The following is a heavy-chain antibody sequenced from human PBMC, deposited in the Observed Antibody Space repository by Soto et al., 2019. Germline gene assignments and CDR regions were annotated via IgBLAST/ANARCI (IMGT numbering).Heavy chain of an antibody. CDR3: AKLGDTAMALTSYYFDY. Sequence: GGSLRLSCAASGFTFSSYAMSWVRQAPGKGLEWVSAISGSGGSTYYADSVKGRFTISRDNSKNTLYLQINSLRAEDTAVYYCAKLGDTAMALTSYYFDYWGQGTLVTVSS. CDR1: GFTFSSYA. CDR2: ISGSGGST. J-gene: IGHJ4*02. D-gene: IGHD5-18*01. V-gene: IGHV3-23*01.